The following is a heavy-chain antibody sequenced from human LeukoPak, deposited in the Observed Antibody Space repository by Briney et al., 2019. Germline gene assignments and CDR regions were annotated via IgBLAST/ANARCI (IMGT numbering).Heavy chain of an antibody. J-gene: IGHJ4*02. CDR2: IRYDGSRE. CDR1: GFIFSSYG. Sequence: GGSLRLSCAASGFIFSSYGIHWVRQAPGKGLEWVAFIRYDGSREFYADSVKGRFTISRDNSKNTLYLQMNSLRVEGTAVYYCAKDLYGSGSYEIRLFDYWGQGTLVTVSS. V-gene: IGHV3-30*02. D-gene: IGHD3-10*01. CDR3: AKDLYGSGSYEIRLFDY.